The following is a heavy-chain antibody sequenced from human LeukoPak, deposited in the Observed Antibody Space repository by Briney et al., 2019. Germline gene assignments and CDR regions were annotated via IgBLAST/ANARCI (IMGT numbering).Heavy chain of an antibody. J-gene: IGHJ6*02. Sequence: PSETLSLTCKVSGGSIGSSGFYWGWIRQPPGKGLEWIGSIYYPESTHYNPSLESRVTISVDTSEYQVSLTLSSVTATDTAVYYCVRHVSSGWDYYNGLDVWGQGTTVTVSS. CDR3: VRHVSSGWDYYNGLDV. V-gene: IGHV4-39*01. CDR1: GGSIGSSGFY. D-gene: IGHD6-19*01. CDR2: IYYPEST.